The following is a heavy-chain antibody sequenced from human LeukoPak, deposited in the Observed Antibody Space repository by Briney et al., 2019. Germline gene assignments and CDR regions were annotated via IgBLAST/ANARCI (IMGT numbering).Heavy chain of an antibody. CDR2: IYPGVSDT. D-gene: IGHD6-19*01. V-gene: IGHV5-51*01. CDR1: GYSFTSYW. CDR3: ARQIGSSGYFDF. J-gene: IGHJ4*02. Sequence: GESLKISCKGSGYSFTSYWIAWVRQMPGKGLEWMGIIYPGVSDTRYSPYFKGQVTISADKSISTAYLQWSGLKASDTAMYYCARQIGSSGYFDFWGQGTLVTVSS.